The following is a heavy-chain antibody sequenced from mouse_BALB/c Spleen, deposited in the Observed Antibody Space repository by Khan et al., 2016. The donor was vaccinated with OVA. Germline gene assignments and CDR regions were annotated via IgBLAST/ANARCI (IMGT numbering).Heavy chain of an antibody. V-gene: IGHV9-3-1*01. J-gene: IGHJ3*01. CDR3: ARSNGNYWFAY. D-gene: IGHD2-1*01. CDR1: GYTLTNYG. CDR2: INTYTGEP. Sequence: LVESGPELKKPGETVKISCKASGYTLTNYGMNWVKQAPGKGLKWMGWINTYTGEPTYAEDFKGRIAFSLETSASTAYLQINILKNEDTATYFCARSNGNYWFAYWGQGTLVTVSA.